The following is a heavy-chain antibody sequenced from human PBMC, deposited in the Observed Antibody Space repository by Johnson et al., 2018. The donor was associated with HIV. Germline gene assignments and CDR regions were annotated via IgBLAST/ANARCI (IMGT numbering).Heavy chain of an antibody. CDR1: GFIFSSYG. CDR3: AKDGGSYGGAFDL. CDR2: ISYDGSNK. D-gene: IGHD1-26*01. Sequence: QVQLVESGGGVVQPGRSLRLSCVASGFIFSSYGMHWVRQAPGKGLEWVAVISYDGSNKYYADSVKGRFTISRDNSKNTLYLQMNSLRAEDTAVYYCAKDGGSYGGAFDLWGQGTMVAVYS. V-gene: IGHV3-30*19. J-gene: IGHJ3*01.